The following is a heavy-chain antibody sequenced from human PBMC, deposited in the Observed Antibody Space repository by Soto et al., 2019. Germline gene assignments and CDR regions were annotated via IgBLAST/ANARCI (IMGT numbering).Heavy chain of an antibody. CDR1: VGSISSYY. Sequence: KPSETLSLTCTESVGSISSYYWSWIRQPPGKGLEWIGYIYYSGSTNYNHSLKSRVTISVDTSKNQFSLKLSSVTAADTAVYYCARVRVPAAIEYYYYYYGMDVWGQGTTVTVSS. CDR2: IYYSGST. D-gene: IGHD2-2*02. V-gene: IGHV4-59*01. CDR3: ARVRVPAAIEYYYYYYGMDV. J-gene: IGHJ6*02.